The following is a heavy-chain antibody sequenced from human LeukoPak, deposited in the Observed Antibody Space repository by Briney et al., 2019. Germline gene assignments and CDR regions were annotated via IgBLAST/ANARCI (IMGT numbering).Heavy chain of an antibody. V-gene: IGHV3-7*01. CDR3: ARDQGGVGY. D-gene: IGHD3-16*01. Sequence: PGGSLRLSCAASGFIFSTSWMSWVRQAPGKGLEWVANIKQDGSQKHYVDPVKGRFTISRDNSKNLLYLQMNSLGAEDTAVYYCARDQGGVGYWGQGTLVTVSS. J-gene: IGHJ4*02. CDR1: GFIFSTSW. CDR2: IKQDGSQK.